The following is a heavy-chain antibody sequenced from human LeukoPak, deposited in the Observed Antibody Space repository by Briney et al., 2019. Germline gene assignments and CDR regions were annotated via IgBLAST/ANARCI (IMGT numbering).Heavy chain of an antibody. D-gene: IGHD2-15*01. CDR3: ARGAVVVAADALDY. CDR1: GGSISSSNW. J-gene: IGHJ4*02. V-gene: IGHV4-4*02. Sequence: SETLSLTCAVSGGSISSSNWWSWVRQPPGKGLEWIGEIYHSGSTNYNPSLKSRVTISVDTSKNQFSLKLSSVTAADTAVYYCARGAVVVAADALDYWGQGTLVTVSS. CDR2: IYHSGST.